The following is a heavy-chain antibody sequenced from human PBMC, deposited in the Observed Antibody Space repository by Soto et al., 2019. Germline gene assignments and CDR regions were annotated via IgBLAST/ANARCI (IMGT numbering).Heavy chain of an antibody. V-gene: IGHV2-5*02. CDR3: AYRSDYGDYHFQH. J-gene: IGHJ1*01. D-gene: IGHD4-17*01. CDR2: IFWDDDK. Sequence: QITLKESGPTLVKPTQTLTLTCTFSGFSLSAGGVGVGCIRQPPGEALEWLALIFWDDDKRYSPSLQSRLSMAKDTSKSQVVLTMTKMDPVDTATYYCAYRSDYGDYHFQHWGQGTLVTVSS. CDR1: GFSLSAGGVG.